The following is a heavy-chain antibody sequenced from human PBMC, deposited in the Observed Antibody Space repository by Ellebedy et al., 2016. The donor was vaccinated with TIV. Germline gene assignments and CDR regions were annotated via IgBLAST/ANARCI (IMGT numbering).Heavy chain of an antibody. CDR1: EFTFSAYW. CDR3: ARQWLARGGIDH. J-gene: IGHJ4*02. D-gene: IGHD6-19*01. V-gene: IGHV3-7*01. CDR2: IKPDGSEK. Sequence: GESLKISCAASEFTFSAYWMSWVRQAPGKGLEWVANIKPDGSEKYYVDSVRGRFNISRDDANNSLYRQMYSLRAEDTAVYYCARQWLARGGIDHWGQGTLVTVS.